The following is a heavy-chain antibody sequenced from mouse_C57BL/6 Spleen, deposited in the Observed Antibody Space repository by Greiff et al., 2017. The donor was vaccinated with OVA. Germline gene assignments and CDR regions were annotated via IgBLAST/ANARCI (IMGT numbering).Heavy chain of an antibody. CDR2: IRLKSDNYAT. Sequence: EVQLVESGGGLVQPGGSMKLSCVASGFTFSNYWMNWVRQSPEKGLEWVAQIRLKSDNYATPYAESVKGRFTISRDDSKSSVYLQMNNLRAEDTGIYYCTAYYSNYGGNYWGQGTTLTVSS. D-gene: IGHD2-5*01. CDR3: TAYYSNYGGNY. CDR1: GFTFSNYW. J-gene: IGHJ2*01. V-gene: IGHV6-3*01.